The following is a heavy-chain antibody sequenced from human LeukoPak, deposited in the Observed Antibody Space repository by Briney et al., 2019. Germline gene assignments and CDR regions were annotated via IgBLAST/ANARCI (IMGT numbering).Heavy chain of an antibody. CDR2: INPSGGST. D-gene: IGHD3-10*01. Sequence: ASVKVSCTASGYTFTSYYMHWVRQAPGQGLEWMGIINPSGGSTSYAQKFQGRVTMTRDTSTSTVYMELSSLRSEDTAVYYCARDYGSGSTGGSYGMDVWGQGTTVTVSS. CDR1: GYTFTSYY. J-gene: IGHJ6*02. CDR3: ARDYGSGSTGGSYGMDV. V-gene: IGHV1-46*01.